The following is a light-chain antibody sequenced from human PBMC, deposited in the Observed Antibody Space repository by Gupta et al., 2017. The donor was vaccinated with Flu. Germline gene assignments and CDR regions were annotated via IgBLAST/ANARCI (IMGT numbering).Light chain of an antibody. CDR3: QSYDRSLSGYV. J-gene: IGLJ1*01. CDR2: GNN. CDR1: SSNIGAGYD. V-gene: IGLV1-40*01. Sequence: SVLTQPPSLSGAPGQRVSLSCTGRSSNIGAGYDVHWYQHLPGTAPKLLIYGNNKRPSGVPDRFSGSKSDTSASLAITGLQAEDEADYYCQSYDRSLSGYVFGSGTKVTVL.